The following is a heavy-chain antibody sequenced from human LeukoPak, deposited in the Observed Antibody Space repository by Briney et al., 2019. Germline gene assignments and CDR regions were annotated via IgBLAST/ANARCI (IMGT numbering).Heavy chain of an antibody. V-gene: IGHV1-2*02. CDR1: GYTFTGYY. D-gene: IGHD3-10*01. J-gene: IGHJ4*02. CDR3: ARDLEGYHYGSGNYPQ. Sequence: ASVKVSCKASGYTFTGYYIHWLRQAPGQGLEWMGFINPNSGGTNYAQKFQGRVTMTRDTSISTAYMELSSLTSDDTAVYYCARDLEGYHYGSGNYPQWGQGTLIAVSS. CDR2: INPNSGGT.